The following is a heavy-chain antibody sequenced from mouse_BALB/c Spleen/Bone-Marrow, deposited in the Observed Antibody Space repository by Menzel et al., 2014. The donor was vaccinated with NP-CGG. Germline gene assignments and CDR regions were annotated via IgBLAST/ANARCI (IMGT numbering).Heavy chain of an antibody. D-gene: IGHD2-3*01. J-gene: IGHJ3*01. CDR1: GYTFTSYW. Sequence: QVQLQQSGAELVRPGASVKLSCKASGYTFTSYWINWVKQRPGQGLEWIGNIYPSDSYTNYNQKFKDKATLTVDKSPSTAYMQLSSPTSEDSAVYYCTRDDGSPFAYWGQGTLVTVSA. CDR2: IYPSDSYT. CDR3: TRDDGSPFAY. V-gene: IGHV1-69*02.